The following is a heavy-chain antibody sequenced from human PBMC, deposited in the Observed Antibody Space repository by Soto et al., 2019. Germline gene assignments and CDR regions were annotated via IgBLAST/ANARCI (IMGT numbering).Heavy chain of an antibody. CDR1: GGSFSGYY. CDR2: INHSGST. CDR3: ARLTRYYRPPYYFDY. D-gene: IGHD3-9*01. J-gene: IGHJ4*02. Sequence: SETLSLTCAVYGGSFSGYYWSWIRQPPGKGLEWIGEINHSGSTNYNPSLKSRVTISVDTSKNQFSLKLSSVTAADTAAYYCARLTRYYRPPYYFDYWGQGTLVTVSS. V-gene: IGHV4-34*01.